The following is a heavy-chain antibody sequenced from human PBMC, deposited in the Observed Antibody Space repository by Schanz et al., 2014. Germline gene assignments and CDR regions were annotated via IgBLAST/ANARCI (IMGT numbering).Heavy chain of an antibody. J-gene: IGHJ3*02. CDR1: GFTFSIHY. D-gene: IGHD3-10*01. Sequence: EVQLVESGGGLVQPGGSLRLSCAASGFTFSIHYMSWVRQAPGKGLEWVSYIRSDNNYIYYADSVKGRFTISRDNAKNSLFLQMNSLTAEDTAVYYCVREDMVRGIRAFDIWGQGTMVTVSS. CDR3: VREDMVRGIRAFDI. CDR2: IRSDNNYI. V-gene: IGHV3-21*01.